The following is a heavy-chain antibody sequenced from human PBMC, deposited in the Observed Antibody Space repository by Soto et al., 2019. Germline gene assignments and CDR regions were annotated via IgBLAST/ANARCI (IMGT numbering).Heavy chain of an antibody. D-gene: IGHD3-16*01. CDR2: ISANSGNT. J-gene: IGHJ6*03. CDR1: GYTFISNG. CDR3: AGEGLYYYYYMDV. V-gene: IGHV1-18*01. Sequence: ASVKVSCKASGYTFISNGISWVRQAPGQGLEWMGWISANSGNTNYAQKLQGRVTMTADTSSSTAYLELRTLTSADTAVYYCAGEGLYYYYYMDVWGKGTTVTVSS.